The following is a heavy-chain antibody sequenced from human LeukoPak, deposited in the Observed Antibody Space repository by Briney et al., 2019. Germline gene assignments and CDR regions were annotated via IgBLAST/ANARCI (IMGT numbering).Heavy chain of an antibody. CDR3: ARHLYDSSGYYDY. CDR2: IIPILGIA. Sequence: SVKVSCKAPGGTFSSYAISWVRQAPGQGLEWMGRIIPILGIANYAQKFQGRVTITADKSTSTAYMELSSLRSEDTAVFYCARHLYDSSGYYDYWGQGTLVTVSS. D-gene: IGHD3-22*01. CDR1: GGTFSSYA. V-gene: IGHV1-69*04. J-gene: IGHJ4*02.